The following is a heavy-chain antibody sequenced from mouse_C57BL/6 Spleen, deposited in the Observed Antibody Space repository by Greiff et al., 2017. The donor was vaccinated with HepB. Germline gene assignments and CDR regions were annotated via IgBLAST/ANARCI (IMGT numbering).Heavy chain of an antibody. V-gene: IGHV5-17*01. CDR2: ISSGSSTI. CDR3: ARTYDGYYGGYAMDY. D-gene: IGHD2-3*01. CDR1: GFTFSDYG. Sequence: VQLQQSGGGLVKPGGSLKLSCAASGFTFSDYGMHWVRQAPEKGLEWVAYISSGSSTIYYADTVKGRFTISRDNAKNTLFLQMTSLRSEDTAMYYCARTYDGYYGGYAMDYWGQGTSVTVSS. J-gene: IGHJ4*01.